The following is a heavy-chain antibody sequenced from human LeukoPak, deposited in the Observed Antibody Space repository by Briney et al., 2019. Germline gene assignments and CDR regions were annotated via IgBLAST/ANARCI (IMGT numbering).Heavy chain of an antibody. CDR3: ARAPDGGAFDI. Sequence: GASVKVSCKASGGTFSSYAISWVRQAPGQGLEWMGRIIPILGIANYAQKFQGRVTITADKSTSTAYMELSSLRSEDTAVYYCARAPDGGAFDIWGQGTMVTVSS. V-gene: IGHV1-69*04. CDR2: IIPILGIA. J-gene: IGHJ3*02. CDR1: GGTFSSYA. D-gene: IGHD3-16*01.